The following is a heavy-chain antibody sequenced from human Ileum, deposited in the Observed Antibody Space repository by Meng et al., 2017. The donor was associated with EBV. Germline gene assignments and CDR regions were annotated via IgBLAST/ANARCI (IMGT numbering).Heavy chain of an antibody. V-gene: IGHV4-39*01. CDR3: ARSIVVVPAAIDY. CDR1: GGSISSSSYY. D-gene: IGHD2-2*01. CDR2: IYYSGST. Sequence: LQGQESGPGLGQPSQTLSLTLTFSGGSISSSSYYWGWSRQPPGKGLEWIGSIYYSGSTNYNPSLKSRVTISVDTSKTQFSLKLSSVTAADTAVYYCARSIVVVPAAIDYWGQGTLVTVSS. J-gene: IGHJ4*02.